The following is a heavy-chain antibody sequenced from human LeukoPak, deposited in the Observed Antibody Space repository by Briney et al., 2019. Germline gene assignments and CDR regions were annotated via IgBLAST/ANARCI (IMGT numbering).Heavy chain of an antibody. J-gene: IGHJ5*02. CDR3: ARDLLSSNWFDP. V-gene: IGHV1-8*03. CDR1: GYTFTSYD. CDR2: MNPNSGNT. Sequence: ASVKVSCKASGYTFTSYDINWVRQATGQGLEWMGWMNPNSGNTGYAQKFQGRVTITRNTSISTAYMELSSLRSEDTAVYYCARDLLSSNWFDPWGQGTLVTVSS.